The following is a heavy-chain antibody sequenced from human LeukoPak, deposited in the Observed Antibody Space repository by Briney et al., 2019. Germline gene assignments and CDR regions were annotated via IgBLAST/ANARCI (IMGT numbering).Heavy chain of an antibody. J-gene: IGHJ4*02. CDR3: ARWIQLWSYFDY. CDR2: IYASGST. D-gene: IGHD5-18*01. CDR1: GFTFDDYG. Sequence: GSLRLSCAASGFTFDDYGMSWLRQPAGKGLEWIGRIYASGSTKYNPSLKSRVTISVDTSKNQFSLKLSSVTAADTAVYYCARWIQLWSYFDYWGQGTLVTVSS. V-gene: IGHV4-4*07.